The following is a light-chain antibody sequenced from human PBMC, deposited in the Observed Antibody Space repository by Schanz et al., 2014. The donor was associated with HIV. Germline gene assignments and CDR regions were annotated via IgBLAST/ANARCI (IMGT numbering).Light chain of an antibody. Sequence: DIQMTQSPSSLSASVGDRVTITCRASQSITNYLNWYQQKPGKAPKLLIYAASSLQSGVPSRFSGSGSGTDFTLTISSLQPEDFATYYCQQSSNSPITFGPGTKVHIK. J-gene: IGKJ3*01. CDR3: QQSSNSPIT. CDR1: QSITNY. CDR2: AAS. V-gene: IGKV1-39*01.